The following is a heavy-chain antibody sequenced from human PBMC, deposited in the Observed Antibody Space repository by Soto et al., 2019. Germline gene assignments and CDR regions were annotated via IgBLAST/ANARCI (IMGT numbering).Heavy chain of an antibody. V-gene: IGHV1-69*01. J-gene: IGHJ6*02. CDR1: GGTFSNYA. CDR3: ARVVILVPTASTHYYYHMDV. CDR2: IIPIVGTG. Sequence: QVQLVQSGAEVRKPGSSVTVSCKASGGTFSNYAISWVRQAPGQGLEWMGGIIPIVGTGSYAQKFQGRVTITADEPTTTAYMELSSLRFDDTAVYECARVVILVPTASTHYYYHMDVWGPGTTVTVSS. D-gene: IGHD2-2*01.